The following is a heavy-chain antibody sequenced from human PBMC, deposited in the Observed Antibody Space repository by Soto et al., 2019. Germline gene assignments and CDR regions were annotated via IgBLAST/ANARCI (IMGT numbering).Heavy chain of an antibody. CDR3: AREGIAARLEPQFDY. D-gene: IGHD6-6*01. Sequence: GASVKVSCKASGGTFSSYTISWVRQAPGQGLEGMGRIIPILGIANYAQKFQGRVTITAEKSTSTAHMELSSLRSEDTAVYYCAREGIAARLEPQFDYWGQGTLVTAPQ. V-gene: IGHV1-69*04. CDR1: GGTFSSYT. J-gene: IGHJ4*02. CDR2: IIPILGIA.